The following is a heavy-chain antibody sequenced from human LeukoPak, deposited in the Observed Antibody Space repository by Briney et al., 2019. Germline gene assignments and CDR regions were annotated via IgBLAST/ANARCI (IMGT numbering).Heavy chain of an antibody. CDR1: GGSFSGYY. V-gene: IGHV4-34*01. D-gene: IGHD3-10*01. CDR3: ARGTPHYYGPGSYYIRRFDP. CDR2: INHSGST. Sequence: ASETLSLTCAVYGGSFSGYYWSWIRQPPGKHLDWIGEINHSGSTNYNPSLKSRVTISLDTSKNQFSLRLTSVTAADTAVYYCARGTPHYYGPGSYYIRRFDPWGQGTLVTVSS. J-gene: IGHJ5*02.